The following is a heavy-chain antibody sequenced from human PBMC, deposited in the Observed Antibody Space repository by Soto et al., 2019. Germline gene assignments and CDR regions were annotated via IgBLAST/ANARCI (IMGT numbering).Heavy chain of an antibody. CDR2: TRNKANSYTT. J-gene: IGHJ4*02. CDR1: GFTFSDHY. CDR3: AVAEDGNGWRHCDS. V-gene: IGHV3-72*01. Sequence: PGGSLRLSCSASGFTFSDHYMDWVRQAPGKGLEWVARTRNKANSYTTEYAPSVKGRVTISRDDSKNSLYLQMNSLKTEDTAVYYCAVAEDGNGWRHCDSWGQGTLGTFSS. D-gene: IGHD6-19*01.